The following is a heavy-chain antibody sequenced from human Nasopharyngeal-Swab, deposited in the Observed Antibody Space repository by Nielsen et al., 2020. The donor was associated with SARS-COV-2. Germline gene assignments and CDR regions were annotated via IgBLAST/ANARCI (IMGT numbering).Heavy chain of an antibody. CDR3: AKNSGSYMGRSAFDI. V-gene: IGHV3-9*01. D-gene: IGHD1-26*01. CDR1: GFTFSSYG. CDR2: ISWNSGST. Sequence: GGSLRLSCAASGFTFSSYGMHWVRQAPGKGLEWVSSISWNSGSTGYADSVKGRFTISRDNAKNSLYLQMNSLRAEDTALYYCAKNSGSYMGRSAFDIWGQGTMVTVSS. J-gene: IGHJ3*02.